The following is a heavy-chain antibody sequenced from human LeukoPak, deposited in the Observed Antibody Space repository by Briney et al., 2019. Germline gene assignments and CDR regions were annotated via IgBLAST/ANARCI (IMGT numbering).Heavy chain of an antibody. D-gene: IGHD1-7*01. Sequence: GWSLRLSCAASGFTFSSYAMSWVRQAPGKGLEWVSAISGSGGSTYYADSVKGRFTISRDNSKNTLYLQMNSLRAEDTAVYYCAKRPAENYYFDYWGQGTLVTVSS. CDR2: ISGSGGST. CDR1: GFTFSSYA. J-gene: IGHJ4*02. CDR3: AKRPAENYYFDY. V-gene: IGHV3-23*01.